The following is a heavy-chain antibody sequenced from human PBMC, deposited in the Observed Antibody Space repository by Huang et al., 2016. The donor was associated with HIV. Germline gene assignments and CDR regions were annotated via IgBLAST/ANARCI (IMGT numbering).Heavy chain of an antibody. V-gene: IGHV3-21*02. D-gene: IGHD2-15*01. CDR3: AFDV. J-gene: IGHJ3*01. CDR1: GFSLNYFG. Sequence: DVQLMESGGGLVKPGGSLRISWAASGFSLNYFGMNWVRQVPGEGLEWVSFSSGSGNQIYYADSVKGRFTISRDNAKKSVFLQMDSLRGEDTVVILDAFDVWGHGTLVAVSS. CDR2: SSGSGNQI.